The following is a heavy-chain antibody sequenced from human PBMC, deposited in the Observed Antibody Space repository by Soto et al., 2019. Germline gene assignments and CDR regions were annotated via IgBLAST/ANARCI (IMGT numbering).Heavy chain of an antibody. CDR3: ARGSWDDVSGHYYMDV. J-gene: IGHJ6*03. CDR2: TYYKSKWYY. V-gene: IGHV6-1*01. D-gene: IGHD1-1*01. CDR1: GDSVSSNSAG. Sequence: SQTLSLTCDISGDSVSSNSAGWNWIRQTPSRGLEWLGRTYYKSKWYYTYAASVKSRITVSPDTSKNQFSLQLTSLTPEDTAVYYCARGSWDDVSGHYYMDVWDKGTTVTVSS.